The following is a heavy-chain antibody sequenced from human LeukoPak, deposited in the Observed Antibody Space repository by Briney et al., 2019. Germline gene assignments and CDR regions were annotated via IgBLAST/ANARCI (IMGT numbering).Heavy chain of an antibody. CDR1: GFTFSSYW. Sequence: PGGSLGLSCAASGFTFSSYWMHWVRQPPGKGLVWVSRINSDGSSTTYADSVKGRFTISRDNAKNTLYLQMNSPRAEDTAVYYCARGYSYGFFDYWGQGTLATVSS. D-gene: IGHD5-18*01. V-gene: IGHV3-74*01. J-gene: IGHJ4*02. CDR2: INSDGSST. CDR3: ARGYSYGFFDY.